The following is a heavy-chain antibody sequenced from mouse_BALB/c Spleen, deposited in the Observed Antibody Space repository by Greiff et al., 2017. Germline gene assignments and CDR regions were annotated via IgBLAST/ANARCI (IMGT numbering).Heavy chain of an antibody. V-gene: IGHV3-8*02. CDR1: GDSITSGY. Sequence: EVKLMESGPSLVKPSQTLSLTCSVTGDSITSGYWNWIRKFPGNKLEYMGYISYSGSTYYNPSLKSRISITRDTSKNQYYLQLNSVTTEDTATYYCARGDYDYDGFAYWGQGTLVTVSA. CDR2: ISYSGST. J-gene: IGHJ3*01. CDR3: ARGDYDYDGFAY. D-gene: IGHD2-4*01.